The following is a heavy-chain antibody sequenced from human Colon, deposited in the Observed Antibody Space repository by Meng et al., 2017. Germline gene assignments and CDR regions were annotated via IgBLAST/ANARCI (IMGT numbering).Heavy chain of an antibody. V-gene: IGHV3-74*01. Sequence: GGSLRLSCAASGFTFSSYWMHWVRQAPGKGLVWVSRINSDGSSTTYADSVKGRFTISRDNAKNTLYLQMNSLRAEDTAVYYCARARSGSYYGDVWGQGNTVTVSS. J-gene: IGHJ6*03. CDR2: INSDGSST. CDR3: ARARSGSYYGDV. D-gene: IGHD1-26*01. CDR1: GFTFSSYW.